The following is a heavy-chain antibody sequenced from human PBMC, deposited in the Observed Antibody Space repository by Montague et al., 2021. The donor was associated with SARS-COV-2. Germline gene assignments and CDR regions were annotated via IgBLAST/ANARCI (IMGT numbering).Heavy chain of an antibody. CDR3: AHGGVGNRGFEF. J-gene: IGHJ4*02. D-gene: IGHD1-26*01. CDR1: GFSLNTSGVG. V-gene: IGHV2-5*01. Sequence: PALVKPTQTLTLTCTFSGFSLNTSGVGVTWVRQPPGKALEWLAFIYWNDYKHYSPSVKSRITITKDTSKNQVVLIMTNMDPVDTGTYYCAHGGVGNRGFEFWGQGTLVTVSS. CDR2: IYWNDYK.